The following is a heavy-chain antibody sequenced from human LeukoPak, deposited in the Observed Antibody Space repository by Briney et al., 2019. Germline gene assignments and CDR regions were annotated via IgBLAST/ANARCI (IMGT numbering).Heavy chain of an antibody. CDR1: GGTFSSYA. CDR2: IIPIFGTA. J-gene: IGHJ6*03. V-gene: IGHV1-69*13. Sequence: SVKVSCKASGGTFSSYAISWVRQAPGQGLEWMGGIIPIFGTANYAQKFQGRVTITADESTSTAYMELSSLRSEDTAVYYCARARDTAMVKEARDYYYYMDVWGKGTTVTVS. D-gene: IGHD5-18*01. CDR3: ARARDTAMVKEARDYYYYMDV.